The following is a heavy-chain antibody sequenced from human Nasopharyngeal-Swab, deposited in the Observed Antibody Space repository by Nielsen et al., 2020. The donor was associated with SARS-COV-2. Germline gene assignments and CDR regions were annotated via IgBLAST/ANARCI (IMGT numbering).Heavy chain of an antibody. D-gene: IGHD3-3*01. J-gene: IGHJ6*02. Sequence: GGSLRLSCAASGFTFSSYSMNWVRQAPGKGLEWVSSISSSSSYIYYADSVKGRFTISRDNAKNSLYQQMNSLRAEDTAVYYCASGPLGAGRHDYYYYYGMDVWGQGTTVTVSS. CDR3: ASGPLGAGRHDYYYYYGMDV. CDR2: ISSSSSYI. CDR1: GFTFSSYS. V-gene: IGHV3-21*01.